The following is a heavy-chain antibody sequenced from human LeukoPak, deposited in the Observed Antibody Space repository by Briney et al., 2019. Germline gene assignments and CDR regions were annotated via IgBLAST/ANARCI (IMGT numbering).Heavy chain of an antibody. CDR3: TRGPSHGAFDI. V-gene: IGHV1-2*02. CDR1: GYTFTGYY. Sequence: ASVKVSCKASGYTFTGYYLHWVRQSPGQGLEWMGWINPNSGGTNYAQNFQGRVTMTRDTSISTVYMEVSRLRSDDTAMYYCTRGPSHGAFDIWGQGTMVTVSS. J-gene: IGHJ3*02. CDR2: INPNSGGT.